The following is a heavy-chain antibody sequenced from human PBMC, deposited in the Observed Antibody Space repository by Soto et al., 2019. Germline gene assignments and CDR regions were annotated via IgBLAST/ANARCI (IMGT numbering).Heavy chain of an antibody. CDR3: AREARYDRGVYHYEGIDY. CDR1: GFSFSDYS. J-gene: IGHJ4*02. Sequence: EVQLLHSGGGLAQPGGSLTLSCAASGFSFSDYSMNWVRRAPGKGLEWVSAFSAGGDYRHYADSVKGRFSISRDNSKNTLFLQMNSLRAEDTARYSCAREARYDRGVYHYEGIDYWGQGTLVTVSS. D-gene: IGHD3-22*01. V-gene: IGHV3-23*01. CDR2: FSAGGDYR.